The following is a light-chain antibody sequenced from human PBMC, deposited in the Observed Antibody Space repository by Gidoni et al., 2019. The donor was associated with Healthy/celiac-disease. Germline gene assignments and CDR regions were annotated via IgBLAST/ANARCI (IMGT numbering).Light chain of an antibody. V-gene: IGKV3-15*01. CDR1: QSVSNK. Sequence: EIVMTQSPATLSVSPGERATLSCRASQSVSNKLAWYQQKPGQAPRLLIYDASTRATDIPARFSGSGSGTEFTLTISSLQSEDFAVYYCQQYNNWPPWTFGHGTKVEIK. J-gene: IGKJ1*01. CDR2: DAS. CDR3: QQYNNWPPWT.